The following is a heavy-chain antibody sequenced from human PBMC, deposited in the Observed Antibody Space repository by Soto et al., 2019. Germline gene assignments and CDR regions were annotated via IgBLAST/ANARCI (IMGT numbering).Heavy chain of an antibody. CDR3: ARDSYYDGSGSYGEPFDY. J-gene: IGHJ4*02. Sequence: VASVKVSCKASGGTFSSYAIRWVRQAPGQGLEWMGGIIPIFGTANYAQKFQGRVTITADESTSTAYMELSSLRSEDTAVYYCARDSYYDGSGSYGEPFDYWGQGTLVTVSS. CDR1: GGTFSSYA. CDR2: IIPIFGTA. D-gene: IGHD3-10*01. V-gene: IGHV1-69*13.